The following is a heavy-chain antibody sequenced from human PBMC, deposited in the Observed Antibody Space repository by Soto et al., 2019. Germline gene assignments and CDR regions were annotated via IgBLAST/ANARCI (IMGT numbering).Heavy chain of an antibody. CDR2: INPSGGST. Sequence: ASVKVSCKASGYTFTSYYIHWVRQAPGQGLEWMGIINPSGGSTSYAQKFQGRVTMTRDTSTSTVYMELSSLRSEDTAMYYCARAMITFGGIIAHEDYWGQGTLVTVSS. CDR1: GYTFTSYY. V-gene: IGHV1-46*03. J-gene: IGHJ4*02. D-gene: IGHD3-16*02. CDR3: ARAMITFGGIIAHEDY.